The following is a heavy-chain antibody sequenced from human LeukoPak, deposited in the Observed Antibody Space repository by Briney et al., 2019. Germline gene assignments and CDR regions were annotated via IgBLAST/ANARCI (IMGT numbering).Heavy chain of an antibody. J-gene: IGHJ4*02. CDR3: ARGQYGGFDY. CDR1: GGSFSGYY. Sequence: PSETLSLTCAVYGGSFSGYYWSWIRQPPGKGLEWIGEINHSGSTNYNPSLKSRVTMSVDTSKDQFSLKLSSVTAADTAVYYCARGQYGGFDYWGQGTLVTVSS. CDR2: INHSGST. D-gene: IGHD4-23*01. V-gene: IGHV4-34*01.